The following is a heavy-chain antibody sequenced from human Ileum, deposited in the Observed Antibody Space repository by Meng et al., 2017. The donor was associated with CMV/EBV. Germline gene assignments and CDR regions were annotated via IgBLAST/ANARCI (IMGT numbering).Heavy chain of an antibody. V-gene: IGHV1-18*01. Sequence: ASVKVSCKASGYTFTSYGISWVRQAPGQGLEWMGWISAYNGNTNYAQKLQGRVTMTTDTSTSTAYMELRSIGSDDTAVYYCARHGSGWCTYYYYGMDVWGQGTTVTVSS. CDR2: ISAYNGNT. J-gene: IGHJ6*02. D-gene: IGHD6-19*01. CDR3: ARHGSGWCTYYYYGMDV. CDR1: GYTFTSYG.